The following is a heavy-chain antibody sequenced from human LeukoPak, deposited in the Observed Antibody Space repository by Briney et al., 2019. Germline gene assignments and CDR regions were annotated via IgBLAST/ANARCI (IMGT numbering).Heavy chain of an antibody. D-gene: IGHD3-10*01. CDR1: GGSISSSSYY. Sequence: PSETLSLTCTVYGGSISSSSYYWGWIRQPPGRGLEWIGRIYYSGSTYYNPSLKSRVTISVDTSKNQFSLKLSSVTAADTAVYYCARSPYYYGSGSPPVYWGQGTLVTVSS. CDR2: IYYSGST. CDR3: ARSPYYYGSGSPPVY. J-gene: IGHJ4*02. V-gene: IGHV4-39*07.